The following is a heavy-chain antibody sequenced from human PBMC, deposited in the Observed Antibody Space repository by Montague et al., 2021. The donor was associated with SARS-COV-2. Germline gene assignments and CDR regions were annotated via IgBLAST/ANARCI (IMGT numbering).Heavy chain of an antibody. V-gene: IGHV3-9*01. D-gene: IGHD6-19*01. CDR2: ISWNSGSI. J-gene: IGHJ4*02. CDR1: GFTFGDYA. CDR3: AKDKGSGFSGLFAEFFDY. Sequence: SLRLSWVASGFTFGDYAMHWVRQAPGKGLEWVSVISWNSGSIDYADSVKGRFTISRDNTKNSLYLQMNSLRAEDTALYYCAKDKGSGFSGLFAEFFDYWGQGTLVTVSS.